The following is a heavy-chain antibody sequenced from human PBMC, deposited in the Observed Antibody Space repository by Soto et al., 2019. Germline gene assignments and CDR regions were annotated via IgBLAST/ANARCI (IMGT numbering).Heavy chain of an antibody. V-gene: IGHV1-8*01. D-gene: IGHD4-4*01. CDR1: GYTFTSYD. CDR2: MNPNGGNT. J-gene: IGHJ6*03. Sequence: ASVKVSCKASGYTFTSYDINWVRQATGQGLEWMGWMNPNGGNTGYAQKFQGRVTMTRNTSISTAYMELSSLRSEDTAVYYCARIPGSAVTTHFMDVWGKGTTVTVSS. CDR3: ARIPGSAVTTHFMDV.